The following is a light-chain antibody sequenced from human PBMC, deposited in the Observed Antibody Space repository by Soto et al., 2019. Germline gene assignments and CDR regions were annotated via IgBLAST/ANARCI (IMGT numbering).Light chain of an antibody. CDR3: QHYYSPPLT. J-gene: IGKJ4*01. CDR2: WAS. Sequence: ILMIQTQESLAVSLGERATINCKSSQSHLNSFYNKNYLAWYQQKPGQPPQLLIYWASTRESGVPDRFSGSGSGTEFTLTISSLQAEDVAVYYCQHYYSPPLTFGGGTTVEIK. CDR1: QSHLNSFYNKNY. V-gene: IGKV4-1*01.